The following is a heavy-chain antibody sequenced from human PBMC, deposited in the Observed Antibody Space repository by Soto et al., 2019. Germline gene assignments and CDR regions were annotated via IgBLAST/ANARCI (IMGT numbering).Heavy chain of an antibody. V-gene: IGHV3-74*01. CDR2: IKGDGSDT. D-gene: IGHD1-1*01. CDR1: GFTFSSSR. Sequence: EVRLVESGGGLVQPGGSLRLSCVASGFTFSSSRMHWVRQVPGKGLVWVSHIKGDGSDTSYAESVKGRFTVSRDNAKDTLYLQMSNLRAEDTALYYCSTLGGPHLESRDYWGQGTLVTVSS. J-gene: IGHJ4*02. CDR3: STLGGPHLESRDY.